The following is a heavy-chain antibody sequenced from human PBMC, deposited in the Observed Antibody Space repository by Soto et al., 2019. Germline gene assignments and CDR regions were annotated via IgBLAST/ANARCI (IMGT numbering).Heavy chain of an antibody. CDR2: IYYSGST. V-gene: IGHV4-31*03. CDR1: GGSISSGGYF. CDR3: ARERRGLAIDGFDI. D-gene: IGHD3-9*01. J-gene: IGHJ3*02. Sequence: SETLSLTCTVSGGSISSGGYFWSWIRQHPGKGLEWIGYIYYSGSTYYNPSLKSRVTISVDTSKNQFSLKVSSVTAADTAVYYCARERRGLAIDGFDIWGQGTMVTVSS.